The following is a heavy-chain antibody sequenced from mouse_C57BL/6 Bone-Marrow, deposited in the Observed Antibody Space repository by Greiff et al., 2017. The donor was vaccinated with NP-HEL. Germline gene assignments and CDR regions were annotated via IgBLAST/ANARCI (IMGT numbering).Heavy chain of an antibody. D-gene: IGHD3-3*01. CDR2: IHPNSGST. CDR3: ARVGDGAWFAY. V-gene: IGHV1-64*01. Sequence: QVQLQQPGAELVKPGASVKLSCKASGYTFTSYWMHWVKQRPGQGLEWIGMIHPNSGSTNYNEKFKSKATLTVDKSSSTAYMQLSSLTSEDSAVYYCARVGDGAWFAYWGQGTLVTVSA. CDR1: GYTFTSYW. J-gene: IGHJ3*01.